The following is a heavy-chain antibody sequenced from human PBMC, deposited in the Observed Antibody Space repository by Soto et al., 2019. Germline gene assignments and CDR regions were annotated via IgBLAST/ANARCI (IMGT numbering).Heavy chain of an antibody. CDR2: IYYSGST. D-gene: IGHD3-3*01. Sequence: QVQLQESGPGLVKPSETLSLTCTVSGGSISSYYWSWIRQPPGKGLEWTGYIYYSGSTNYNPSLKSRVTISVDTSKNQFSLKLSSVTAADTAVYYCARDRGVESHYYYGMDVWGQGTTVTVSS. V-gene: IGHV4-59*01. J-gene: IGHJ6*02. CDR1: GGSISSYY. CDR3: ARDRGVESHYYYGMDV.